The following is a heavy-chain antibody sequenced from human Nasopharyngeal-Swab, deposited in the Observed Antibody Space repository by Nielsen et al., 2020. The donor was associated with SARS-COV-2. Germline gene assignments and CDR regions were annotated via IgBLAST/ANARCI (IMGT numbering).Heavy chain of an antibody. J-gene: IGHJ3*02. CDR2: ISGSGGST. CDR1: GFTFITYA. D-gene: IGHD6-19*01. V-gene: IGHV3-23*01. Sequence: GEALKISCAASGFTFITYAMNWVRQAPGKGLEWVSAISGSGGSTYYADSVKGRFTISRDNSKNTVYLQLNSLSAGDTAIYYCAKDLSGQWLRGAFHIWGQGTMVTVSS. CDR3: AKDLSGQWLRGAFHI.